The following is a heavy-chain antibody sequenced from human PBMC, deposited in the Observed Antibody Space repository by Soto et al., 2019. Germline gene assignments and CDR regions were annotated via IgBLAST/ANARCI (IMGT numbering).Heavy chain of an antibody. CDR2: IWYDGSNK. CDR1: GFTFSSYG. Sequence: QVQLVESGGGVVQPGRSLRLSCAASGFTFSSYGMHWVRQAPGKGLGWVAVIWYDGSNKHYADSVKGRFTISRDNSKNTLYVQMNSLRAEDTAVYYCARDLFGAEDYWGQGTLVTVSS. D-gene: IGHD3-10*01. CDR3: ARDLFGAEDY. V-gene: IGHV3-33*01. J-gene: IGHJ4*02.